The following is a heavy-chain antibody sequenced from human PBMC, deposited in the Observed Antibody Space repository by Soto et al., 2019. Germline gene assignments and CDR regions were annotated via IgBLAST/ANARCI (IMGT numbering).Heavy chain of an antibody. CDR3: AKEGYVSGFF. Sequence: AGGSLRLSCAVSGFTITTHAIIWVRQGPGKGLEWVSGISGGAGCTYYADSVKGRFTISRDNPKNALYLQMNSLRAEDTAVYYCAKEGYVSGFFWGQGTLVTVSS. D-gene: IGHD3-10*01. CDR2: ISGGAGCT. J-gene: IGHJ4*02. V-gene: IGHV3-23*01. CDR1: GFTITTHA.